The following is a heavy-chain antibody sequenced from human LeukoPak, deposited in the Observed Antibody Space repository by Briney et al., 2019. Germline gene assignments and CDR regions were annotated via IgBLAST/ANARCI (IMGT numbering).Heavy chain of an antibody. CDR2: ISSSSSYI. Sequence: GGSLRLSCAASGFTFSSYWMSRVRQAPGKGLEWVSSISSSSSYIYYADSVKGRFTISRDNAKNSLYLQMNSLRAEDTAVYYCASLGGSGWSVGGYYYGMDVWGQGTTVTVSS. D-gene: IGHD6-19*01. CDR1: GFTFSSYW. V-gene: IGHV3-21*01. CDR3: ASLGGSGWSVGGYYYGMDV. J-gene: IGHJ6*02.